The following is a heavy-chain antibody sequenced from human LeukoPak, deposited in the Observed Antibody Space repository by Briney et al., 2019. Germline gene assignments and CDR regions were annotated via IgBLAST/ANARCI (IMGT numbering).Heavy chain of an antibody. CDR2: ISYDGSNK. V-gene: IGHV3-30-3*01. CDR3: ARERIAVAGYNWFDP. Sequence: PGRSLRLSCAASGFTLSSYAMHWVRQAPGKGLEWVAVISYDGSNKYYADSVKGRFTISRDNSKNTLYLQMNSLRAEDTAVYYCARERIAVAGYNWFDPWGQGTLVTVSS. D-gene: IGHD6-19*01. J-gene: IGHJ5*02. CDR1: GFTLSSYA.